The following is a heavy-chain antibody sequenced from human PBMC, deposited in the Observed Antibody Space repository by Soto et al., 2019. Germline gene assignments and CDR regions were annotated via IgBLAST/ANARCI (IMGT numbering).Heavy chain of an antibody. CDR1: GDTFTEYY. V-gene: IGHV1-2*02. J-gene: IGHJ4*02. CDR2: INPRPGDT. D-gene: IGHD3-10*01. CDR3: EVDPMGGGAPYYSDY. Sequence: ASVKVSCKASGDTFTEYYLYWVRQAPGQVPELLGVINPRPGDTNQAQKFQGRVTMTRDMSLTTAYMELHRLTSDDTAVYYCEVDPMGGGAPYYSDYWGQGSLVTVSS.